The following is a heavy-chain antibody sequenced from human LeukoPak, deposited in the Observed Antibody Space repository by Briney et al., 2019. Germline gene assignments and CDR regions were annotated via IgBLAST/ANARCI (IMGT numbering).Heavy chain of an antibody. CDR3: AREASTGLFDY. J-gene: IGHJ4*02. V-gene: IGHV4-34*01. CDR2: INHSGST. CDR1: GGSFSGYY. D-gene: IGHD4-17*01. Sequence: PSETLSLTCAVYGGSFSGYYWSWIRQPPGKGLEWIGEINHSGSTNYNPSLKSRVTISEDTSKNQFSLKLSSVTAADTAVYYCAREASTGLFDYWGQGTLVTVSS.